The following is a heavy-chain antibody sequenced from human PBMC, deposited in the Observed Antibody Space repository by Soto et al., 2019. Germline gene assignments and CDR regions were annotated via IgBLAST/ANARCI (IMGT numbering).Heavy chain of an antibody. CDR3: ARGHYSSSWGYNWFDP. V-gene: IGHV4-34*01. J-gene: IGHJ5*02. CDR2: INHSGST. D-gene: IGHD6-13*01. CDR1: GGSFSGYY. Sequence: PSETLSLTCAVYGGSFSGYYWSWIRQPPGKGLEWIGEINHSGSTNYNPSLKSRVTISVDTSKNQFSLKLSSVTAADTAVYYCARGHYSSSWGYNWFDPWGQGILVTVS.